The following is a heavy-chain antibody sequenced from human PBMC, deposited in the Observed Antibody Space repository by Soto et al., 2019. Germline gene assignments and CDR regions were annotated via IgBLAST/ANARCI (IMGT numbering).Heavy chain of an antibody. CDR2: IWYDGSNK. J-gene: IGHJ6*02. CDR1: GFTFSSYG. CDR3: GRDWHGMDV. Sequence: QVQLVESGGGVVQPGRPLRLSCAASGFTFSSYGIHWVRQAPGKGLEGVAVIWYDGSNKYYADSVKGRCSISRDNSKNTVLLQMNSLTAEDTAEYHCGRDWHGMDVWGQGTTVTVS. V-gene: IGHV3-33*01.